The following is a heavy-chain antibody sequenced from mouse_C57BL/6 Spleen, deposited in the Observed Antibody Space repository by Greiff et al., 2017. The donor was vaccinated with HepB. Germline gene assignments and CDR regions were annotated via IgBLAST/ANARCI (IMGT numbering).Heavy chain of an antibody. CDR1: GFNIKDDY. CDR3: TFIYYDYEAWFAY. J-gene: IGHJ3*01. D-gene: IGHD2-4*01. Sequence: EVQLQQSGAELVRPGASVKLSCTASGFNIKDDYMHWVKQRPEQGLEWIGWIDPENGDTEYASKFQGKATITADTSSNTAYLQLSSLTSEDTAVCYCTFIYYDYEAWFAYWGQGTLVTVSA. V-gene: IGHV14-4*01. CDR2: IDPENGDT.